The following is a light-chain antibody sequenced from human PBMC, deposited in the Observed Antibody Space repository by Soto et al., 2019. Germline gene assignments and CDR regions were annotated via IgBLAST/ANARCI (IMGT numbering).Light chain of an antibody. Sequence: EIVMTQSPATLSVSPGERATLSCRASQSVSSNLAWYQQKPGQAPRLLIYGASTRATGIPARFSGSGSGTEFTLTSSSLQSEDFAAYYCQQYNNWPPVTFGQGTRLEIK. CDR2: GAS. J-gene: IGKJ5*01. V-gene: IGKV3-15*01. CDR1: QSVSSN. CDR3: QQYNNWPPVT.